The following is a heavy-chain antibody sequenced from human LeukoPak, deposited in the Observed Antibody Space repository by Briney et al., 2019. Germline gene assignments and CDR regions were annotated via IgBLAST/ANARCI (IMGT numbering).Heavy chain of an antibody. Sequence: GGSLRLSCAASGFRFSGYSMNWVRQAPGKGLEWVSSISGSRGYIYYADSVKGRFTISRDNTKNSLYLQMNSLRAEDTAVYYCARDDWTYFLDYWGQGTRVTVSS. CDR3: ARDDWTYFLDY. CDR1: GFRFSGYS. CDR2: ISGSRGYI. V-gene: IGHV3-21*01. J-gene: IGHJ4*02. D-gene: IGHD3-9*01.